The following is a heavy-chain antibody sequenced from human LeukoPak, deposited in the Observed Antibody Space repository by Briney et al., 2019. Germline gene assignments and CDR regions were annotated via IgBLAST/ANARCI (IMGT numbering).Heavy chain of an antibody. CDR1: GFTFSIYY. CDR2: IEGDGTEK. J-gene: IGHJ4*02. Sequence: PGGSLRLSCAASGFTFSIYYMSWVRQAPGKGLEWVANIEGDGTEKYYVDSVKGRFTISRDNAKNSLHLQMNSLRAEDTAVYYCARVYGDYVGYWGQGTLVTVSS. V-gene: IGHV3-7*04. D-gene: IGHD4-17*01. CDR3: ARVYGDYVGY.